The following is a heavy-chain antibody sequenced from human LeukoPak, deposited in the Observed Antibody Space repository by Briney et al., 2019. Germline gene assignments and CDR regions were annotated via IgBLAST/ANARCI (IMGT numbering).Heavy chain of an antibody. CDR3: ARWRCSSTSCFFDY. CDR1: GFTFSSYW. D-gene: IGHD2-2*01. Sequence: GGSLRLSCAASGFTFSSYWMSWVRQAPGKGLEWVANIKQGGSENYYVDSVKGRFIISRDNAKNSLFLQMNSLRAEDAAVYYCARWRCSSTSCFFDYWGQGTLVTVSS. J-gene: IGHJ4*02. CDR2: IKQGGSEN. V-gene: IGHV3-7*01.